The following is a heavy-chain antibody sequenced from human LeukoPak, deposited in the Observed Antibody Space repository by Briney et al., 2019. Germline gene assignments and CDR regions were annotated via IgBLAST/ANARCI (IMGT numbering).Heavy chain of an antibody. CDR1: GFTVSSNY. D-gene: IGHD6-13*01. CDR2: IYSGGST. V-gene: IGHV3-66*01. Sequence: GGSLRLSCAASGFTVSSNYMSWVRQAPGKGLEWVSVIYSGGSTYYADSVKGRFTISRDNAKNSLYLQMNSLRAEDTAVYYCARDQKAAAGTVDYWGQGTLVTVSS. CDR3: ARDQKAAAGTVDY. J-gene: IGHJ4*02.